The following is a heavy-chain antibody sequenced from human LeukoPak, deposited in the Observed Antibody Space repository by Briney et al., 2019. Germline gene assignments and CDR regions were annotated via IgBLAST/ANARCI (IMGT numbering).Heavy chain of an antibody. CDR3: ARVGGWDCSSTSCHGFDP. V-gene: IGHV1-69*05. D-gene: IGHD2-2*01. CDR1: GGTFSSYA. Sequence: GASVKVSCKASGGTFSSYAISWVRQAPGQGLEWMGVIFSIFGTANYAKKFQGRVTITTDESTSTAYMELSSLRSEDTAVYYCARVGGWDCSSTSCHGFDPWGQGTLVTVSS. CDR2: IFSIFGTA. J-gene: IGHJ5*02.